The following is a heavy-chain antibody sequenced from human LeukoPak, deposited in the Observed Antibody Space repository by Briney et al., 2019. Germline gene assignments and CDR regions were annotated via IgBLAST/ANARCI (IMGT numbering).Heavy chain of an antibody. V-gene: IGHV4-30-4*08. D-gene: IGHD5-24*01. J-gene: IGHJ4*02. CDR3: ARGQRWLRIFDY. Sequence: SETLSLTCTVSGGPISSGDYYWSWIRQPLGKGLEWIGYIYYSGSTYYNPSLKSRLTISVDTSKNQFSLKLSSVTAADTAVYYCARGQRWLRIFDYWGQGTLVTVSS. CDR2: IYYSGST. CDR1: GGPISSGDYY.